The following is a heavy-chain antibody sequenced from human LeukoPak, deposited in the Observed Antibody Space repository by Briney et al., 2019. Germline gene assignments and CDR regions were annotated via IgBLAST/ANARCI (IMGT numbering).Heavy chain of an antibody. D-gene: IGHD2-2*01. CDR2: IIPILGIA. CDR3: ARDDRCSSTSCYRLPLYYYYGMDV. J-gene: IGHJ6*02. V-gene: IGHV1-69*04. Sequence: AVKVSFKASGGTFISYTISWVRQAPGQGREWMGRIIPILGIANYTQKFQGRVTITADKSTSTAYMELSSLRSEDTAVYYCARDDRCSSTSCYRLPLYYYYGMDVWGQGTTDTVSS. CDR1: GGTFISYT.